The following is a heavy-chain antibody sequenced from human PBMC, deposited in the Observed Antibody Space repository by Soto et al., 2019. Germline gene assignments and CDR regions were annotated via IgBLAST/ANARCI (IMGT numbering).Heavy chain of an antibody. J-gene: IGHJ4*02. V-gene: IGHV3-23*01. CDR1: GFTFSSYA. Sequence: GGSLRLSCAASGFTFSSYAMSWVRQAPGKGLEWVSAISGSGGSTYYADSVKGRFTISRDNSKNTLYLQMNSLRAEDTAVYYCAKAGLYSSGWYGLYWGQGTLVTVSS. D-gene: IGHD6-19*01. CDR2: ISGSGGST. CDR3: AKAGLYSSGWYGLY.